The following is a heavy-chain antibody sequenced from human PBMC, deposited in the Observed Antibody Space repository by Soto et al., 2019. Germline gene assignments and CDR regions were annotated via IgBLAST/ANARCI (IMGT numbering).Heavy chain of an antibody. Sequence: QVHLVQSGAEVKKPGASVKVSCQGSDYAFTTYGITWVRQAPGQGLEWMGWISAHNGNTNYAQKLQGRVTVTRDTSTSTAYMELRSLRYDDTAVYYCARGRDGDYWGQGALVTVSS. CDR1: DYAFTTYG. D-gene: IGHD6-6*01. CDR2: ISAHNGNT. CDR3: ARGRDGDY. V-gene: IGHV1-18*01. J-gene: IGHJ4*02.